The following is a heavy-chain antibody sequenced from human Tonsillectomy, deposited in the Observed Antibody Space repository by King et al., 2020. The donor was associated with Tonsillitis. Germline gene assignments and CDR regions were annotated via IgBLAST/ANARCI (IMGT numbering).Heavy chain of an antibody. CDR2: INHSGSS. CDR1: GGSFSGYY. D-gene: IGHD1-26*01. Sequence: VQLQQWGAGLLKPSETLSLTCAVYGGSFSGYYWSWIRQPPGKGLEWIGEINHSGSSNYNPSLKSRVTVSVDTSKNQFSLKLNSVTAADTAVYYWARGEVGATRGLFDYWGQGTLVTVSS. J-gene: IGHJ4*02. CDR3: ARGEVGATRGLFDY. V-gene: IGHV4-34*01.